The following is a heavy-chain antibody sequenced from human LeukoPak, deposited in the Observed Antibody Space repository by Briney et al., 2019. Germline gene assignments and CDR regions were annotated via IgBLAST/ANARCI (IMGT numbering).Heavy chain of an antibody. Sequence: SETLSLTCTVSGGSISSYYWSWIRQPPGKGLEWIGYIYYSGSTNYNPSLKSRVTISVDTSKNQFSLKLSSVTAADTAVYYCARHMVPYWYYDSSGYPDAFDIWGQGTMVTVSS. V-gene: IGHV4-59*08. D-gene: IGHD3-22*01. J-gene: IGHJ3*02. CDR2: IYYSGST. CDR3: ARHMVPYWYYDSSGYPDAFDI. CDR1: GGSISSYY.